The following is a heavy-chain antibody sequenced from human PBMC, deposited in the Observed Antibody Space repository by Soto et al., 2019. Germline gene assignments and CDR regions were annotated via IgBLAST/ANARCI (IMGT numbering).Heavy chain of an antibody. CDR1: GYNIVTYY. Sequence: ASVKVSCQASGYNIVTYYIHWVRQAPGQGLEWMGWMNVYSGTTTDEPKYQGRFTMTRDTSISTAYMDLTSLKSDNTAVYYWASGVCRGSYVGADAFDVWGQGTMVTVSS. CDR3: ASGVCRGSYVGADAFDV. CDR2: MNVYSGTT. V-gene: IGHV1-2*02. J-gene: IGHJ3*01. D-gene: IGHD2-15*01.